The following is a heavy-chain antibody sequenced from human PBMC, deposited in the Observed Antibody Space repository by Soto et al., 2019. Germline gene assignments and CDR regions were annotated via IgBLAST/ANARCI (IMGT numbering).Heavy chain of an antibody. CDR1: GFTFSSYG. Sequence: PGGSLRLSCAASGFTFSSYGMHWVRQAPGKGLEWVAVISYDGSNKYYADSVKGRFTISRDNSKNTLYLQMNSLRAEDTAVYYCAKDDYYGSGSYYKRRSDDCDIWGKGTTVTVS. J-gene: IGHJ6*03. D-gene: IGHD3-10*01. CDR3: AKDDYYGSGSYYKRRSDDCDI. CDR2: ISYDGSNK. V-gene: IGHV3-30*18.